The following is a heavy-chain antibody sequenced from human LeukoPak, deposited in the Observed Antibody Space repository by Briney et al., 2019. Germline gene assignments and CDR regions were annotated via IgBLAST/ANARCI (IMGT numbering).Heavy chain of an antibody. V-gene: IGHV3-30*18. CDR2: ISYDGSNK. CDR3: AKDYSSSWYSWFDP. D-gene: IGHD6-13*01. Sequence: PGGSLRLSCAASGFTFSSYGMHWVRQAPGKGLEWVAVISYDGSNKYYADSVKGRFTISRDNSKNSLYLQMNSLRTEDTALYYCAKDYSSSWYSWFDPWGQGTLVTVSS. J-gene: IGHJ5*02. CDR1: GFTFSSYG.